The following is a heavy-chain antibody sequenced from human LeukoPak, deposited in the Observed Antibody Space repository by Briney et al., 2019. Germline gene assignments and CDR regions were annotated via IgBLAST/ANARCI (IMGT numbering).Heavy chain of an antibody. V-gene: IGHV4-4*02. CDR2: IYHSGST. J-gene: IGHJ4*02. D-gene: IGHD6-13*01. CDR3: ARVAYSSSWPFDY. Sequence: SETLSLTCAVSGGSISSSNWWSWVRQPPGKGLEWIGEIYHSGSTNYNPSLKSRVTISVDTSKNQFSLKLSSVTAADTAVYYCARVAYSSSWPFDYWGQGTLVTVSS. CDR1: GGSISSSNW.